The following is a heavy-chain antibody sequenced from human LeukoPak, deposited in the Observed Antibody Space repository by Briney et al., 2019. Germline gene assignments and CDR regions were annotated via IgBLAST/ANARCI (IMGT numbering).Heavy chain of an antibody. CDR3: SRGDSSGWYVDV. Sequence: GGSLTLSCAVSGFTFSSYEMNWVRRAPGKGLEWVSSISNSSDYIYYADSVKGRFTVSRDSAKHTLYQQMNSVRVEDTAVYCCSRGDSSGWYVDVWGRGTTVTVSS. D-gene: IGHD6-19*01. CDR2: ISNSSDYI. CDR1: GFTFSSYE. V-gene: IGHV3-21*01. J-gene: IGHJ6*04.